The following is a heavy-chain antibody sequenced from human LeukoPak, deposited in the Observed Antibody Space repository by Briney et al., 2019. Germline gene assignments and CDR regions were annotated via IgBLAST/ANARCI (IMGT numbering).Heavy chain of an antibody. CDR2: IYYSGSS. CDR3: ARDTSPYAADY. CDR1: GGSISSGDYY. D-gene: IGHD2-2*01. Sequence: PSETLSLTCTVSGGSISSGDYYWSWIRQPPGKGLEWIGYIYYSGSSYYNPSLKSRVTISVDTSKNQFSLKLSSVTAADTVVYYCARDTSPYAADYWGQGTLVTVSS. J-gene: IGHJ4*02. V-gene: IGHV4-30-4*01.